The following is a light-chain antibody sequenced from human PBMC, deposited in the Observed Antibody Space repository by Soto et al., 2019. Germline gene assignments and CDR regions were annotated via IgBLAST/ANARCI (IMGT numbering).Light chain of an antibody. CDR1: SSDVGGYNY. CDR3: SSYTSSITYVV. J-gene: IGLJ2*01. Sequence: QLVLTQPASVSGSPGQSITISCTGSSSDVGGYNYVSWYQQHPDKAPKVIIYEVSNRPSGVSNRFSGSKSGNTASLTISGLQAEDEADYYCSSYTSSITYVVFGGGTKLTVL. CDR2: EVS. V-gene: IGLV2-14*01.